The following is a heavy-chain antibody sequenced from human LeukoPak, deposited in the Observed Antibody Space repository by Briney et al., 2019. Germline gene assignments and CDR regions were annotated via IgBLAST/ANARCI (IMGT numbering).Heavy chain of an antibody. J-gene: IGHJ5*02. D-gene: IGHD2-15*01. Sequence: GESLKISCKGSGYSFTSYWIGWVRQMPGKGLEWMGIIYPGGSDTRYSPSFQGQVTISADKSISTAYLQWSSLKASDTAMYYCARSLVGYCSGGSCYSFWFDPWGQGTLVTVSS. CDR3: ARSLVGYCSGGSCYSFWFDP. V-gene: IGHV5-51*01. CDR2: IYPGGSDT. CDR1: GYSFTSYW.